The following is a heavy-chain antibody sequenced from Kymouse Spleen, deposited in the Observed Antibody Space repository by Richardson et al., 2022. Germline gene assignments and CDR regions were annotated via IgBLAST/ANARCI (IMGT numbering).Heavy chain of an antibody. D-gene: IGHD4-11,IGHD4-11*01. Sequence: QVQLVESGGGVVQPGRSLRLSCAASGFTFSSYGMHWVRQAPGKGLEWVAVISYDGSNKYYADSVKGRFTISRDNSKNTLYLQMNSLRAEDTAVYYCAKADDYSNFYYYYYGMDVWGQGTTVTVSS. J-gene: IGHJ6*02. V-gene: IGHV3-30*18. CDR1: GFTFSSYG. CDR2: ISYDGSNK. CDR3: AKADDYSNFYYYYYGMDV.